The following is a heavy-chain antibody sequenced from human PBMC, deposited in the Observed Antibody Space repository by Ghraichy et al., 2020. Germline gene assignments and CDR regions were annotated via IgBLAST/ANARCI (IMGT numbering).Heavy chain of an antibody. CDR1: GGSISKSSHF. CDR2: ADYNGTS. J-gene: IGHJ5*02. D-gene: IGHD6-19*01. CDR3: ARLSGWYPYNYFDP. V-gene: IGHV4-39*01. Sequence: SETLSLTCVVSGGSISKSSHFWGWLRQPPGKGLEWIGIADYNGTSFSNPSLKSRVTMSVDVSKNHFSLRLASLTAADTAVYFCARLSGWYPYNYFDPWGQGTLVIVSS.